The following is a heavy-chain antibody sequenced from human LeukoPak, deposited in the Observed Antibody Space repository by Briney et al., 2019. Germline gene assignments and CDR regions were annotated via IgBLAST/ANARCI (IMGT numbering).Heavy chain of an antibody. CDR2: ISSSSSYI. D-gene: IGHD2-15*01. J-gene: IGHJ4*02. CDR1: GFTFSSYS. CDR3: AKGRAVEVVAAFNY. Sequence: GGSLRFSCAASGFTFSSYSMNWVRQAPGKGLEWVSSISSSSSYIYYADSVKGRFTISRDSAKNSLYLQMNSLRAEDTAVYYCAKGRAVEVVAAFNYWGQGTVVTVSS. V-gene: IGHV3-21*01.